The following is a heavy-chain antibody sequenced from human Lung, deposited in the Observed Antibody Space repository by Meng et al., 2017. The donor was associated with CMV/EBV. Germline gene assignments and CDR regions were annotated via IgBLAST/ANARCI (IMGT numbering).Heavy chain of an antibody. CDR1: SDYY. V-gene: IGHV3-11*01. J-gene: IGHJ4*02. CDR3: ARGRGGFLISFGGINYFDY. Sequence: SDYYMAWIRQALGQGLEQISYMSGSGTTIWYSDSVRGRFILSRDTTQNSLFLRMNSLTVDDTGFYYCARGRGGFLISFGGINYFDYWGRGALVTVSS. D-gene: IGHD3-16*01. CDR2: MSGSGTTI.